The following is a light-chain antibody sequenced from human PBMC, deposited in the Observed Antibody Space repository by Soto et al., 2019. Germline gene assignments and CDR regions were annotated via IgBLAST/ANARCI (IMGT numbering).Light chain of an antibody. Sequence: EIVLTQSPGTLSLSPGERATLSCRASQRVTSNYLAWYQQKPGQAPRPLIYGASIRATGIPDRFSGSGSGTDFTLTISRLEPEDSAVYYCQHYVNSPPTFGQGIKVEIK. CDR2: GAS. V-gene: IGKV3-20*01. J-gene: IGKJ1*01. CDR1: QRVTSNY. CDR3: QHYVNSPPT.